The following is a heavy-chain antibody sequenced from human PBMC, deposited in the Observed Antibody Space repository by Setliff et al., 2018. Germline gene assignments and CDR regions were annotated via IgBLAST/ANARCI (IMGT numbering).Heavy chain of an antibody. V-gene: IGHV4-39*01. CDR1: GGSVSDSTYY. J-gene: IGHJ4*02. CDR2: IYYSGST. Sequence: PSETLSLTCTVSGGSVSDSTYYWGWVRQPPGKGLEWIGSIYYSGSTYYNPSLRSRGTISVDTSKNQFSLNVNTRSAADTAVYCCARGRAGHRGHWGQGTLVTVSA. CDR3: ARGRAGHRGH.